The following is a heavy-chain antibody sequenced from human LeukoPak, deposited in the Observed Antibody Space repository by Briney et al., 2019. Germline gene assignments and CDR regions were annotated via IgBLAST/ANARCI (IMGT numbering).Heavy chain of an antibody. CDR1: GFTFSSYG. D-gene: IGHD6-6*01. CDR3: ARELVGVPHSSSSADYFDY. Sequence: PGGSLRLSCAASGFTFSSYGMHWVRQAPGKGLEWVAVISYDGSNKYYADSVKGRFTISRDNSKNTLYLQMNSLRAEDTAVYYCARELVGVPHSSSSADYFDYWGQGTLVAVSS. CDR2: ISYDGSNK. J-gene: IGHJ4*02. V-gene: IGHV3-30*03.